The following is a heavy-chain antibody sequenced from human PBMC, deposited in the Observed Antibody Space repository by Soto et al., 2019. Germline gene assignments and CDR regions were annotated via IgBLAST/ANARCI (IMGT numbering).Heavy chain of an antibody. D-gene: IGHD6-13*01. CDR1: GFTFSSYD. J-gene: IGHJ5*02. CDR3: ARELVPLSNWFDP. Sequence: QVQLVESGGGVVQPGRSLRLACAASGFTFSSYDMHWFRQAPGKGLEWVAVISYDGSNKYYADSVKGRFTISRDNSKNTLDLQMNSLRAEDTAVYYCARELVPLSNWFDPWCQGTLVTVSS. CDR2: ISYDGSNK. V-gene: IGHV3-30-3*01.